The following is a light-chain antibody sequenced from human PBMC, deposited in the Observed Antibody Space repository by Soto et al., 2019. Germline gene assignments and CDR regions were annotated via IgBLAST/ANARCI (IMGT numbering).Light chain of an antibody. V-gene: IGKV3-11*01. Sequence: EIVLTQSPATLSLSPGERATLSCRASQSVSSYLAWYQQKPGQAPRLLIYDASNRATGIPARFSGSGSGTDFTLTISSLEPEDLAVYYCQQRSNWHPYTFGQGTKLEIK. CDR1: QSVSSY. J-gene: IGKJ2*01. CDR3: QQRSNWHPYT. CDR2: DAS.